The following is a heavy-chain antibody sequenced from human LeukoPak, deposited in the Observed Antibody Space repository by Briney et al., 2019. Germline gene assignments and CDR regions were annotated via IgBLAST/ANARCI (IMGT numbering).Heavy chain of an antibody. CDR3: AKRPIEGVVVPAANYYYYYMDV. V-gene: IGHV3-30*02. Sequence: GGSLRLSCAASGFTFSSYGTHWVRQAPGKGLEWVAFIRYDGSNKYYADSVKGRFTISRDNSKNTLYLQMNSLRAEDTAVYYCAKRPIEGVVVPAANYYYYYMDVRGKGTTVTVSS. J-gene: IGHJ6*03. CDR2: IRYDGSNK. CDR1: GFTFSSYG. D-gene: IGHD2-2*01.